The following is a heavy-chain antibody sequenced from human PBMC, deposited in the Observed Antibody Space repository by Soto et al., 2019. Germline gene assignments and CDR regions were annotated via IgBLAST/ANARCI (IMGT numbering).Heavy chain of an antibody. CDR1: GYTFTSYY. D-gene: IGHD2-2*01. Sequence: ASVKVSCKASGYTFTSYYMHWVRQAPGQGLEWMGIINPSGGSTSYAQKFQGRVTMTRDTSTSTVYMELSSLRSEDTAVYYCAKGGSAAIYYYYMDVWGKGTTVTVSS. J-gene: IGHJ6*03. CDR2: INPSGGST. CDR3: AKGGSAAIYYYYMDV. V-gene: IGHV1-46*03.